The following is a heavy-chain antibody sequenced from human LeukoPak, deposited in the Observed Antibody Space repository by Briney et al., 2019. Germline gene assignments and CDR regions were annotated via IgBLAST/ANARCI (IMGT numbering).Heavy chain of an antibody. J-gene: IGHJ4*02. CDR1: GYTLTELS. Sequence: ASVKVSCKVSGYTLTELSMHWVRQAPGKGLEWMGGFDPEDGETIYAQKFQGRVTMTEDTSTDTAYMELSSLRSDDTAVYYCASHRISPYYFDYWGQGTLVTVSS. CDR2: FDPEDGET. D-gene: IGHD3-3*02. V-gene: IGHV1-24*01. CDR3: ASHRISPYYFDY.